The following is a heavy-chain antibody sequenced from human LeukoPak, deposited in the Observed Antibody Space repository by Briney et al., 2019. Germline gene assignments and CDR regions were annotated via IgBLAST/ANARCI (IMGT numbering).Heavy chain of an antibody. CDR2: IIPIIGTA. D-gene: IGHD5-12*01. J-gene: IGHJ6*03. V-gene: IGHV1-69*06. Sequence: SVKVSCKASGYTFTSYAMNWVRQAPGQGLEWMGGIIPIIGTANYAQRFQGRVTITADKSTSTAYMELSSLRPEDTAVYYCAKGSGYEAQYYYYYMDVWGKGTTVTISS. CDR3: AKGSGYEAQYYYYYMDV. CDR1: GYTFTSYA.